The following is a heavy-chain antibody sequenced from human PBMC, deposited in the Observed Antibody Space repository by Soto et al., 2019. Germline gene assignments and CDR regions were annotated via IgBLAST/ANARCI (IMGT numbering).Heavy chain of an antibody. CDR2: IYHSGST. D-gene: IGHD6-6*01. CDR1: SGSISSSNW. CDR3: ASSSSDLSYYYYYYMDV. V-gene: IGHV4-4*02. Sequence: SETLSLTCAVSSGSISSSNWWSWVRQPPGKGLEWIGEIYHSGSTNYNPSLKSRVTISVDKSKNQFSLKLSSVTAADTAVYYCASSSSDLSYYYYYYMDVWGKGTTVTVSS. J-gene: IGHJ6*03.